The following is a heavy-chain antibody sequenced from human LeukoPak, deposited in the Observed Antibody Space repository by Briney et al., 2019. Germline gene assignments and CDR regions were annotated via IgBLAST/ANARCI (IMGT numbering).Heavy chain of an antibody. V-gene: IGHV3-7*01. J-gene: IGHJ4*02. CDR1: GFSFSTYW. D-gene: IGHD1-26*01. Sequence: PGGSLRLSCEASGFSFSTYWMSWVRQAPGKGLEWVANIRQDGSEKYYVDSVKGRFTISRDNANNSLYLQMNSLRAEDTAIYYCARDRSGSYYEWEYYFDYWGQGTLVTVSS. CDR3: ARDRSGSYYEWEYYFDY. CDR2: IRQDGSEK.